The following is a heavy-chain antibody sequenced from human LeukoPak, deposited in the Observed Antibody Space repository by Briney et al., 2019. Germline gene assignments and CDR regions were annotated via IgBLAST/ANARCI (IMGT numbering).Heavy chain of an antibody. J-gene: IGHJ6*02. CDR1: GYTFTSYA. Sequence: VSVKVSCKASGYTFTSYAMNWVRQAPGQGLEWMGWINTNTGNPTYAQGFTGRFVFSLDTSVSTAYLQISSLKAEDTAVYYCARAQRRLHKSYYYYGMDVWGQGTTVTVSS. D-gene: IGHD5-18*01. CDR2: INTNTGNP. CDR3: ARAQRRLHKSYYYYGMDV. V-gene: IGHV7-4-1*02.